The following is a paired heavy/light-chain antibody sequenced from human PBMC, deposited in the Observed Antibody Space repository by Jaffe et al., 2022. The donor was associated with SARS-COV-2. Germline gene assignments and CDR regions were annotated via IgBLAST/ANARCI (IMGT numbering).Light chain of an antibody. Sequence: DIVMTQSPDSLAVSLGERATINCKSSQSVLSRSNNKNYLTWYQQKPGQPPKLLIYWASTRNSGVPDRFSGSGSGTDFTLTISSLQAEDVALYFCQQYYSAPMYTFGQGTKLEIK. CDR2: WAS. V-gene: IGKV4-1*01. CDR3: QQYYSAPMYT. CDR1: QSVLSRSNNKNY. J-gene: IGKJ2*01.
Heavy chain of an antibody. D-gene: IGHD3-22*01. Sequence: QVQLVQSGAEVKKPGSSVKVSCKVSGGTFNTFAISWVRQAPGQGLDWMGGIIPLFGTADYAQKFQGRVTISADEATSTAYMELSSLSSEDTAVYFCARGPLLSDYYDTNGFPGGFEYWGQGTLVTVSS. CDR1: GGTFNTFA. CDR2: IIPLFGTA. CDR3: ARGPLLSDYYDTNGFPGGFEY. V-gene: IGHV1-69*01. J-gene: IGHJ4*02.